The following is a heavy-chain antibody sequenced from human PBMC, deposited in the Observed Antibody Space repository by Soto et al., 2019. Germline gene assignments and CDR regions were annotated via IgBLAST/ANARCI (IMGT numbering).Heavy chain of an antibody. Sequence: SVKVSCKASGGTFSSYAISWVRQAPGQELEWMGGIIPIFGTANYAQKFQGRVTITADESTSTAYMELSSLRSEDTAVYYCARGQTYYWYFDLWGRGTLVTVSS. J-gene: IGHJ2*01. V-gene: IGHV1-69*13. CDR1: GGTFSSYA. CDR2: IIPIFGTA. CDR3: ARGQTYYWYFDL.